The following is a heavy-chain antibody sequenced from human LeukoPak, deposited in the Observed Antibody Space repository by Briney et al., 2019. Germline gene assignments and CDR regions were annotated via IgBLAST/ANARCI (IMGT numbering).Heavy chain of an antibody. D-gene: IGHD3-9*01. V-gene: IGHV3-7*01. J-gene: IGHJ3*02. CDR2: IKQDGSEK. CDR1: GFTFSSYW. CDR3: ARDNKFDILTGYRRVRAFDI. Sequence: PGGSLRLSCAASGFTFSSYWMSWVRQAPGKGLEWVANIKQDGSEKYYVDSVKGRFTISRDNAKNSLYLQMNSLRAEDTAVYYCARDNKFDILTGYRRVRAFDIWGQGTMVTVSS.